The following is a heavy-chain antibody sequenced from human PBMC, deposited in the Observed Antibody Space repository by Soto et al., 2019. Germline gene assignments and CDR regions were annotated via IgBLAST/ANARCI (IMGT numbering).Heavy chain of an antibody. V-gene: IGHV4-59*08. CDR2: IYYSGST. Sequence: SETLSLTCTVSGGSISSYYWSWIRQPPGKGLERIGYIYYSGSTNYNPSLKSRVTISVDTSKNQFSLKLSSVTAADTAVYYCARRGYLGELSSGYYYYYYMDVWGKGTTVTVSS. CDR1: GGSISSYY. CDR3: ARRGYLGELSSGYYYYYYMDV. D-gene: IGHD3-16*02. J-gene: IGHJ6*03.